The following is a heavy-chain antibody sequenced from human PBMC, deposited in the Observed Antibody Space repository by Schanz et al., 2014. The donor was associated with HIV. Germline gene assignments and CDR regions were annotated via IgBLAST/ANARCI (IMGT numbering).Heavy chain of an antibody. V-gene: IGHV3-23*01. Sequence: EVQLLESGGGLVQPGGSLRLSCAASGFTFSSYAMSWVRQAPGKGLEWVSCISGSGSSTYFADSVKGRFTISRDNSNSTLYLQMNGLRAVDTAVYYCAREAYSGSRGLWNYYYYYAMDVWGQGTAVTVSS. CDR1: GFTFSSYA. CDR2: ISGSGSST. D-gene: IGHD3-10*01. J-gene: IGHJ6*02. CDR3: AREAYSGSRGLWNYYYYYAMDV.